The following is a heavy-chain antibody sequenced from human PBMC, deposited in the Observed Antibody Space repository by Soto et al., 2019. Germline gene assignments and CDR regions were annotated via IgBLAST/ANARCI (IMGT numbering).Heavy chain of an antibody. Sequence: TGGSLILSCASSGFMFIGYEMNWVRQAPGRGLEWVSYISSSSTTIYYADSVKGRLTISRDNAKNSLYLQMNSLRPEDTAVYYCERLLSIVTNKWEYFEFWGQGA. J-gene: IGHJ4*02. CDR2: ISSSSTTI. D-gene: IGHD1-26*01. CDR1: GFMFIGYE. CDR3: ERLLSIVTNKWEYFEF. V-gene: IGHV3-48*03.